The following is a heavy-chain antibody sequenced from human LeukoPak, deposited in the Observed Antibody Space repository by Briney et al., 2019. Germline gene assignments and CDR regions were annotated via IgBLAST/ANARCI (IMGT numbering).Heavy chain of an antibody. CDR3: TRDQVYCSGGYCYFEY. J-gene: IGHJ4*02. Sequence: GGPLRLSCAASGFTFSTYWMHWVRQAPGKGLMWVSRIKCDGSSTSYADSVKGRFNISRDNAKNKLYLKMNSLRAEDTAVYYCTRDQVYCSGGYCYFEYWGQGTLVSVSS. D-gene: IGHD2-15*01. CDR1: GFTFSTYW. V-gene: IGHV3-74*01. CDR2: IKCDGSST.